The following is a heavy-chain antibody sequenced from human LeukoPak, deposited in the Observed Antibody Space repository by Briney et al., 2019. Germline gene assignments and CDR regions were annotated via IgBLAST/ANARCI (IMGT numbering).Heavy chain of an antibody. J-gene: IGHJ3*01. D-gene: IGHD2-2*01. V-gene: IGHV3-23*01. CDR3: AKVIHCGSTSCSNTFDV. CDR1: GFTFSSYA. CDR2: ISTSGGNT. Sequence: GGSLRLSCAASGFTFSSYAMSWVRQAPGKGLEWVSGISTSGGNTYYADSVKGRFTISRDSSKNTLYLQMNSLRVEDTAVYYCAKVIHCGSTSCSNTFDVWGQGTMVTVSS.